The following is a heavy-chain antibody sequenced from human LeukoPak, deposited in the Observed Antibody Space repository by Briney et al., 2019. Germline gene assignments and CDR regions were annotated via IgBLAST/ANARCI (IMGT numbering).Heavy chain of an antibody. D-gene: IGHD2-2*01. V-gene: IGHV3-13*01. CDR2: ICTAGDT. CDR1: GFTFSSYD. Sequence: GGSLRLSCAASGFTFSSYDMHWVRQAPGKGLEWVSAICTAGDTYYPGSVKGRFTISRENAKNSLYLQMNSLRAGDTAVYYCARASSIGYCSSTSCRDGMDVWGQGTTVTVSS. J-gene: IGHJ6*02. CDR3: ARASSIGYCSSTSCRDGMDV.